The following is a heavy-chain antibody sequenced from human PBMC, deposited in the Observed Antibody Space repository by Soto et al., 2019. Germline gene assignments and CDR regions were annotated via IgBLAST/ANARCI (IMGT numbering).Heavy chain of an antibody. CDR1: GGSITSGGSF. Sequence: QVHLQESGPGLVRPSQTLSLTCTVSGGSITSGGSFWSWIRQHPGKGPEWIAFIGYSGATSYNPCLASRVTISADTYKSQFSLNLRSVTAADTAVYYCARGGASSKWFAPWGQGTLVTVSS. CDR2: IGYSGAT. CDR3: ARGGASSKWFAP. V-gene: IGHV4-31*03. D-gene: IGHD2-15*01. J-gene: IGHJ5*02.